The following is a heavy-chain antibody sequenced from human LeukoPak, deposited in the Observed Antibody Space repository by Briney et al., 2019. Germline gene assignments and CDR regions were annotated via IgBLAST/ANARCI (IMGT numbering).Heavy chain of an antibody. CDR1: GGSINSGNYY. D-gene: IGHD1-26*01. Sequence: PSETLSLTCTVSGGSINSGNYYWTWIRQPAGKGLEWIGRIYTSGSTNYNPSLKSRVTISVDTSKNQFSLKLSSVTAADTAVYFCAGCMWEEGSWFDPWGQGTLVTVSS. CDR2: IYTSGST. CDR3: AGCMWEEGSWFDP. J-gene: IGHJ5*02. V-gene: IGHV4-61*02.